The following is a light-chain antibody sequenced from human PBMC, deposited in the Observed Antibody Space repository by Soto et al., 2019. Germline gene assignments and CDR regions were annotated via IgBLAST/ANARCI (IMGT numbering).Light chain of an antibody. J-gene: IGKJ1*01. CDR3: QQYNNWPWT. CDR2: GAS. V-gene: IGKV3-15*01. CDR1: QSISGT. Sequence: IVMTQSRATLSVSPEGRATLSCRASQSISGTLAWYQQKPGQAPRLLIYGASTRATSFPARFSGSGSGTDFTLTISSLQSEDFAVYYCQQYNNWPWTFGQGTKVDIK.